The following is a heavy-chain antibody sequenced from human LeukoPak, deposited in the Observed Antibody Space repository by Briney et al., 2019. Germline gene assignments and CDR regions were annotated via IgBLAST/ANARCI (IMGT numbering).Heavy chain of an antibody. J-gene: IGHJ4*02. CDR1: GFTFSSYA. V-gene: IGHV3-23*01. Sequence: PGGSLRLSCAASGFTFSSYAMSWVRQAPGKGLEWVSGISGGGGGTYSADSVKGRFTISRDNSKSTLYLQMNSPRAEDTAVYYCARRSYYFDFCGQGTLVTVSS. CDR3: ARRSYYFDF. D-gene: IGHD3-10*01. CDR2: ISGGGGGT.